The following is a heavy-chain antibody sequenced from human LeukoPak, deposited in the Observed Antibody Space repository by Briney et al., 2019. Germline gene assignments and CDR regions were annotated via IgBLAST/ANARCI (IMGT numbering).Heavy chain of an antibody. V-gene: IGHV4-59*01. J-gene: IGHJ6*02. CDR1: GGPISSDY. Sequence: MPSETLSLTCSVSGGPISSDYWSWIRQPPGKGLEWIGYMYYTGSTNYNPSFKSRVTISLATSKTQFSLKLSSVTPADTAVYYCARVSVVYGMDVWGQGTTVTVSS. CDR3: ARVSVVYGMDV. CDR2: MYYTGST.